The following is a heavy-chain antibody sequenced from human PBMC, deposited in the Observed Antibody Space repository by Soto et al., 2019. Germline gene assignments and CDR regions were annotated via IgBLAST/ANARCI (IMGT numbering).Heavy chain of an antibody. J-gene: IGHJ4*02. V-gene: IGHV4-59*01. CDR2: IYYSGTT. CDR3: ASLIVGVGHDYYFDH. D-gene: IGHD1-26*01. CDR1: GGSISSYY. Sequence: QVQLQESGPGLVKPSETLSLTCSVSGGSISSYYWSWIRQPPGKGLEYIGYIYYSGTTNYNPSLKSRVTISVDPSKNQFSLKLSSVTAADTAVYYCASLIVGVGHDYYFDHWGQGTLVTVSS.